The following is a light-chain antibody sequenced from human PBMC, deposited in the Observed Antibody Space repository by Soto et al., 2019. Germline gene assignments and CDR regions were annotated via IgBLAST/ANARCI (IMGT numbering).Light chain of an antibody. Sequence: QSVLTQPHSASGTPGQRVTISCSGSSSNIGSNTVNWYQQLPGTAPKLLIYSNNQRPSGVPDRFSGSKSGTSASLAISGLQSEDEADYYCAAWDYSLNGPHVVFGGGTKLTVL. J-gene: IGLJ2*01. CDR1: SSNIGSNT. CDR3: AAWDYSLNGPHVV. V-gene: IGLV1-44*01. CDR2: SNN.